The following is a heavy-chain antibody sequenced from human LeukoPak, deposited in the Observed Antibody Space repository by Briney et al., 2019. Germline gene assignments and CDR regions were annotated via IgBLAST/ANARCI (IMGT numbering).Heavy chain of an antibody. CDR2: ISYDGSNK. J-gene: IGHJ4*02. CDR3: AKVRFPARIAARKYYFDY. CDR1: GFTFSSYG. V-gene: IGHV3-30*18. Sequence: QPAGSLRLSCAASGFTFSSYGMHWGRQGPGKGLEWVAVISYDGSNKYYADSVKGRFTISRDNSKNTLYLQMNSLRAEDTAVYYCAKVRFPARIAARKYYFDYWGQGTLVTVSS. D-gene: IGHD6-6*01.